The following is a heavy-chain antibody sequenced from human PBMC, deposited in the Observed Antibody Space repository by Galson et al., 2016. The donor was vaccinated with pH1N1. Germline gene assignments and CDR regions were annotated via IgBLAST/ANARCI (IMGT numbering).Heavy chain of an antibody. V-gene: IGHV3-7*01. CDR2: INQDGSRK. D-gene: IGHD1-26*01. Sequence: SLRLSCAASGFIFSDYWMCWVRQAPGKGLEWVAKINQDGSRKYYVDSMKGRCTISRDNAENSLSLQMNSLRVEDTALYYCATEDYYISLYWGQGILVTVSS. CDR1: GFIFSDYW. CDR3: ATEDYYISLY. J-gene: IGHJ4*02.